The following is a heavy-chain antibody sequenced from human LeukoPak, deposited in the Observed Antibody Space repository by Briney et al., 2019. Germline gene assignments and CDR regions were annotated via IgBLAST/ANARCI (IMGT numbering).Heavy chain of an antibody. V-gene: IGHV4-30-4*01. Sequence: PSQTLSLTCTVSGGSISSGDYYWSWIRQPPGKGLEWIGYIYYSGSTYYNPSLKSRVTISVDTSKNQFSLKLSSVTAADTAVYYCARQSTALYYFDYWGQGTLVTVSS. CDR1: GGSISSGDYY. D-gene: IGHD2-21*02. CDR3: ARQSTALYYFDY. J-gene: IGHJ4*02. CDR2: IYYSGST.